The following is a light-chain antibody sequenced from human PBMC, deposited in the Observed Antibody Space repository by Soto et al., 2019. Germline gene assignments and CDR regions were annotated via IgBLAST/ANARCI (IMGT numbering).Light chain of an antibody. J-gene: IGKJ5*01. V-gene: IGKV3-15*01. CDR2: GAS. CDR1: QTVSRS. CDR3: QQYNNWPLIT. Sequence: EVVLTQSPATLTVSPGGRATLSCMASQTVSRSLAWYQQKPGQAPRLLISGASTRATGVPARFSGSGSGTEFTLTISSLQSEDFAVYYCQQYNNWPLITFGQGTRLEIK.